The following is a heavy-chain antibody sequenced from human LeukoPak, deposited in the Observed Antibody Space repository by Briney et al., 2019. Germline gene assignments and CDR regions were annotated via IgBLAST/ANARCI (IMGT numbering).Heavy chain of an antibody. J-gene: IGHJ6*04. Sequence: SVKVSCKASGGTLSSYAISWVRPPPAQGREGVGGIIPIFGRANYAQKFQGRHTSTADKSTSTVYMELSSPRSEDTAVYYSASTLPPSYYYGSGANRGGGYYYGMDVWGKGTTVTVSS. CDR3: ASTLPPSYYYGSGANRGGGYYYGMDV. V-gene: IGHV1-69*06. D-gene: IGHD3-10*01. CDR2: IIPIFGRA. CDR1: GGTLSSYA.